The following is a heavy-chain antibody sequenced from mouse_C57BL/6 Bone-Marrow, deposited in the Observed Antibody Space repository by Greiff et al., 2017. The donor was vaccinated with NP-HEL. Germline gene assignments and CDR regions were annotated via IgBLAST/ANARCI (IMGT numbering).Heavy chain of an antibody. CDR1: GFNIKDDY. J-gene: IGHJ2*01. D-gene: IGHD2-3*01. Sequence: VHLPPSGAELVRPGASVKLSCTASGFNIKDDYMHWVKQRPEQGLEWIGWIDPENGDTVYASKFQGKATITADTSSNTAYLQLSSLTSEDTAVYYCTTVYGYYGYFDYWGQGTTLTVSS. CDR3: TTVYGYYGYFDY. V-gene: IGHV14-4*01. CDR2: IDPENGDT.